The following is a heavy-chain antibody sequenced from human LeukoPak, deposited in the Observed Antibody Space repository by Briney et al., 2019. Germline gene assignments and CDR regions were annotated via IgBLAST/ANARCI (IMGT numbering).Heavy chain of an antibody. V-gene: IGHV3-7*01. J-gene: IGHJ4*02. CDR1: GFTFSSYW. D-gene: IGHD5-18*01. CDR2: IKQDGSEK. CDR3: VRSGYSYGYSAYFDY. Sequence: GGSLRLSCAASGFTFSSYWMSWVRQAPGKGLEWVANIKQDGSEKYYVDSVKGRFTISRDNAKNSLYLQMNSLRAEDTAVYYCVRSGYSYGYSAYFDYWGQGTLVTVSS.